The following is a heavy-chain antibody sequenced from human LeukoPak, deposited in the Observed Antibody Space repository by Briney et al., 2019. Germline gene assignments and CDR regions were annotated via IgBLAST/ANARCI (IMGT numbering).Heavy chain of an antibody. V-gene: IGHV3-23*01. CDR2: ITPNADRT. CDR3: AIMHGYYDGSGYWVQ. Sequence: PGGSLRLSCAASGFTFGSYGMSWVRQAPGKGLEWVSFITPNADRTSYADFVEGRFTISRDNPRNTLYMQMNSLRDEDTALYYCAIMHGYYDGSGYWVQWGQGTLVTVSS. J-gene: IGHJ1*01. CDR1: GFTFGSYG. D-gene: IGHD3-22*01.